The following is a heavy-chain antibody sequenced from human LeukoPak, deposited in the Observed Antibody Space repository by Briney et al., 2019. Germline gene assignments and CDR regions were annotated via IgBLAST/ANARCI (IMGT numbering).Heavy chain of an antibody. CDR2: INHSGST. CDR1: GGSFSDYY. Sequence: PSETLSLTCAVYGGSFSDYYWSWIRQPPGKGLEWIWEINHSGSTNYNPSLKSRVTILVDTSKNQFSLKLSSVTAADTAVYYCARDEDLGYFDLWGRGTLVTVSS. J-gene: IGHJ2*01. CDR3: ARDEDLGYFDL. V-gene: IGHV4-34*01.